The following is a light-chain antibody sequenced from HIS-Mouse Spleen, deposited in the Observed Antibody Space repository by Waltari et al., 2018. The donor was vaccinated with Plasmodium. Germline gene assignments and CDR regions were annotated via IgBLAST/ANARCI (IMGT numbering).Light chain of an antibody. V-gene: IGKV3-15*01. Sequence: DIVMTQSPATLSVSPGESATLSCRASQSVSSNLAWYQQKPGQAPRLLSYGASTRATGIPARFSGSGSGTEFTLTISSMQSEDFAVYYCQQYNNWTRTFGQGTKVEIK. CDR1: QSVSSN. J-gene: IGKJ1*01. CDR2: GAS. CDR3: QQYNNWTRT.